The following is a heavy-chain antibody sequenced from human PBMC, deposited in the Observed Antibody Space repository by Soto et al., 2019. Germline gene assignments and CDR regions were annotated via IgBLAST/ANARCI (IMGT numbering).Heavy chain of an antibody. CDR2: IYPGDSDT. CDR1: GYTFNPYW. V-gene: IGHV5-51*01. D-gene: IGHD2-21*01. J-gene: IGHJ3*01. Sequence: ESLKISCKGSGYTFNPYWIGWVRQLPGKGLEWMGFIYPGDSDTTYSPSFQGQVTISVDTSISTAYLQWSSLKVSDTAIYYGARHKLWMATRNNDAFDVWGQGTKCTV. CDR3: ARHKLWMATRNNDAFDV.